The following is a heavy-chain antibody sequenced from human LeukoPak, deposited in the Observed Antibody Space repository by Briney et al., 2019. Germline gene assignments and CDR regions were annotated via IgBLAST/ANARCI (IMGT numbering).Heavy chain of an antibody. CDR2: ISSDSSYI. V-gene: IGHV3-21*01. CDR3: ARSRVALWSEDDAFDI. J-gene: IGHJ3*02. CDR1: RITFRTYS. Sequence: PGGPLRLSCAASRITFRTYSLNWVRQAPGKGLEWVSSISSDSSYIYYADSVKGRFTISRDNAKKSLYLQMNSLRAEDTAVYYCARSRVALWSEDDAFDIWGLGTLVTVSS. D-gene: IGHD3-10*01.